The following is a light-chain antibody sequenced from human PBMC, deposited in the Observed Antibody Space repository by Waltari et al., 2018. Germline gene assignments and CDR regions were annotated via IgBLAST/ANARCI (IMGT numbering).Light chain of an antibody. V-gene: IGLV2-14*01. CDR1: RSDVGRYNY. J-gene: IGLJ1*01. CDR2: EVS. CDR3: SSYTGRSTLLYV. Sequence: QSALTQPASVSGSPGQSITISCTGTRSDVGRYNYVACYQQYPVNAPKLMISEVSNRPSGISNRSSASKSCNTASLTISELQAEDEAYYYFSSYTGRSTLLYVFGTGTKVTVL.